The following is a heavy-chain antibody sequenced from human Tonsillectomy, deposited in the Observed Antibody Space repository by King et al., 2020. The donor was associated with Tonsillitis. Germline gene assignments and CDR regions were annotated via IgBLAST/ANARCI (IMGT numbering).Heavy chain of an antibody. Sequence: VQLVESGGGLVQPGGSLRLSCAASGFTFSSYWMSWVRVRQAPGKGLEWVANINQDGSVKYYVESVKGRFTISRDKTKNSLYLEMNSLRGEETAVYYCARVGGWGWFDPWGQGTLVTVSS. CDR2: INQDGSVK. D-gene: IGHD3-16*01. CDR3: ARVGGWGWFDP. V-gene: IGHV3-7*01. CDR1: GFTFSSYW. J-gene: IGHJ5*02.